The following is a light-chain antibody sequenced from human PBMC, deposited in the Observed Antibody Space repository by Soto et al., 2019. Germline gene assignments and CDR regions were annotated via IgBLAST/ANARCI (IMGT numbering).Light chain of an antibody. CDR2: DVS. CDR3: SSYTSSSTYV. J-gene: IGLJ1*01. CDR1: SSDVGGYNH. V-gene: IGLV2-14*03. Sequence: QSVLTQPASVSGSPGQSITISCTGTSSDVGGYNHVSWYQHHPGKAPKVIIYDVSNRPSGVSSRFSGSKSGNTASLTFSGLQAEDEADYYCSSYTSSSTYVFGTGTKVTVL.